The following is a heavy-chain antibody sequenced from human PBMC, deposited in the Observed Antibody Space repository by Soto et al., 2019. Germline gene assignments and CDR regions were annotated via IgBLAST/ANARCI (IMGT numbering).Heavy chain of an antibody. J-gene: IGHJ4*01. CDR1: GFTFSSYG. CDR2: IWYDGSNK. D-gene: IGHD6-13*01. CDR3: AKPILPRYSSNLDPYFDS. Sequence: SLRLSCAASGFTFSSYGMHWVRQAPGKGLEWVAVIWYDGSNKYYADSVKGRFTISRDNSKNTLYLQRNSLRAEDTAVYYCAKPILPRYSSNLDPYFDSCGHRTLVTVST. V-gene: IGHV3-33*06.